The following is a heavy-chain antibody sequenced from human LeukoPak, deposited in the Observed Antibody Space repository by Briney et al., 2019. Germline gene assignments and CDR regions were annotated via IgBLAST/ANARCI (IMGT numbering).Heavy chain of an antibody. D-gene: IGHD5-12*01. V-gene: IGHV3-23*01. Sequence: SGGSLRLSCAVSGFTFSSYAMSWVRQAPGKGLEWVSAISGSGGSTYYADSVKGRFTISRDNSKNTLYLQMNSLRAEDTAVYYCAPSLRGYSGYGHYFDYWGQGTLVTVSS. CDR1: GFTFSSYA. CDR2: ISGSGGST. CDR3: APSLRGYSGYGHYFDY. J-gene: IGHJ4*02.